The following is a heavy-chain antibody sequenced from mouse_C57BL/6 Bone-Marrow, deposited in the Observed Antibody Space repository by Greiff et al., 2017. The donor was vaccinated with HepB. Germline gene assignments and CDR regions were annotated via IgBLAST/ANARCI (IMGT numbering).Heavy chain of an antibody. D-gene: IGHD4-1*01. V-gene: IGHV2-2*01. CDR3: DLEGANWDYFDY. Sequence: QVQLKESGPGLVQPSQTLSLTCTVSGFSFTSYGVHWVRQPPGKGLEWLGVIWSGGSTDYNAAFISRLSISKDNSKNHVFYIMNSLQADDAARYCCDLEGANWDYFDYWGKGTTLTVSS. CDR1: GFSFTSYG. CDR2: IWSGGST. J-gene: IGHJ2*01.